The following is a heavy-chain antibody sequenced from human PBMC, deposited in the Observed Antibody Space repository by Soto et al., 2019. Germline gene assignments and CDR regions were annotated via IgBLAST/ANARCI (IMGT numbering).Heavy chain of an antibody. CDR3: ASGYSGYDYRVDY. J-gene: IGHJ4*02. V-gene: IGHV4-4*02. CDR2: IYQSGTT. D-gene: IGHD5-12*01. CDR1: GGSISSNNW. Sequence: QVQLQESGPGLVKPLGSLSLTCDVSGGSISSNNWWAWVRQPSGKGLEWIGEIYQSGTTKYNPSLESRISISVDTSQNQFSLKLTSVTAADTAFSYCASGYSGYDYRVDYWGQGTLVTVSS.